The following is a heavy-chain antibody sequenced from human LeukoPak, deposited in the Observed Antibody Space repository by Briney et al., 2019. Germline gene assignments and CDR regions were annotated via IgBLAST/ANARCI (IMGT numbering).Heavy chain of an antibody. V-gene: IGHV1-18*01. Sequence: ASVKVSCKASGYAFTSYGFTWVRQAPGQGLEWMGWISVYNGDTNYAQKLQGRVTLTTDTSTSTAYMEPRSLRSDDTAVYYCARAQSWNYAFDTWGQGTLVTVSS. CDR1: GYAFTSYG. J-gene: IGHJ5*02. CDR3: ARAQSWNYAFDT. CDR2: ISVYNGDT. D-gene: IGHD1-7*01.